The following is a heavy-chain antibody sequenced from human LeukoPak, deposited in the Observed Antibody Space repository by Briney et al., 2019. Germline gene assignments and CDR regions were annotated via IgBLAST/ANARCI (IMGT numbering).Heavy chain of an antibody. CDR2: INYSGST. D-gene: IGHD2-15*01. J-gene: IGHJ4*02. Sequence: SETLSLTCAVYGGSFSGYYWSWIRQPPGKGLEWIGEINYSGSTNYNPSLKSRVTISVDTSKNQFSLKLSSVTAADTAVYYCARGVRSGGSCYSEWNYWGQGTLVTVSS. V-gene: IGHV4-34*01. CDR3: ARGVRSGGSCYSEWNY. CDR1: GGSFSGYY.